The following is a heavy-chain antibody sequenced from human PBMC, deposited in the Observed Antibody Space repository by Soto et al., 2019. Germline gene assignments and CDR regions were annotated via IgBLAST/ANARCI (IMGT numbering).Heavy chain of an antibody. CDR2: IFSSGST. CDR1: GGSINTFY. V-gene: IGHV4-4*07. Sequence: PSETLSLTCTVSGGSINTFYWSWVRQPAGKGLVWIGRIFSSGSTSFNPSLESRVAMSVDTSKNHFSLNLSSVTAADMAVYYCAREGSYSAYNFAHGIQLWSFDFWGQGALVTVS. D-gene: IGHD5-12*01. J-gene: IGHJ4*02. CDR3: AREGSYSAYNFAHGIQLWSFDF.